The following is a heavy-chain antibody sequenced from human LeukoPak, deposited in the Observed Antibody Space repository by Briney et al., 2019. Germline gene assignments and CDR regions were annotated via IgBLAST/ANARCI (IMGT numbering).Heavy chain of an antibody. J-gene: IGHJ4*02. Sequence: GGSLRLSCAASGFTFSSYAMHWVRQAPGKGLEWVAVISYDGSNKYCADSVKGRFTISRDNSKNTLYLQMNSLRAEDTAVYYCARGYSSGWYVHDYWGQGTLVTVSS. CDR1: GFTFSSYA. D-gene: IGHD6-19*01. CDR2: ISYDGSNK. V-gene: IGHV3-30*04. CDR3: ARGYSSGWYVHDY.